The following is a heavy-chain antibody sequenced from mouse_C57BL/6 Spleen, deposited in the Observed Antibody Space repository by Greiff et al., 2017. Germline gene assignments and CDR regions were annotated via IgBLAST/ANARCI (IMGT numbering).Heavy chain of an antibody. V-gene: IGHV1-54*01. CDR1: GYAFTNYL. Sequence: VQLQESGAELVRPGTSVKVSCKASGYAFTNYLIEWVKQRPGQGLEWIGVINPGSGGTNYNEKFMGKATLTADKSSSTAYMQLSSLTSEDSAVYFCAGWGTTVVAPYYAMDYWGQGTSVTVSS. CDR2: INPGSGGT. J-gene: IGHJ4*01. CDR3: AGWGTTVVAPYYAMDY. D-gene: IGHD1-1*01.